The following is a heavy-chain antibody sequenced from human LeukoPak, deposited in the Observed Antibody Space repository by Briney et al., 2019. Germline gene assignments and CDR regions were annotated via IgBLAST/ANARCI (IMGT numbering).Heavy chain of an antibody. Sequence: GGSLRLSCATSGFTVSSRYMSWVRQAPGKGLEWVADLRKVGTTFYTDSVKGRFTISRDTSKNTLNLQMNSLRAEDTAVYYCAREGEKGDGYNHGLDYWGQGTLVTVSS. D-gene: IGHD5-24*01. V-gene: IGHV3-53*01. CDR3: AREGEKGDGYNHGLDY. CDR2: LRKVGTT. J-gene: IGHJ4*02. CDR1: GFTVSSRY.